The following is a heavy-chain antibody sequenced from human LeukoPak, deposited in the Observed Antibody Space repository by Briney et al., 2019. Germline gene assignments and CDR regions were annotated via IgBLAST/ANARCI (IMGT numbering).Heavy chain of an antibody. D-gene: IGHD1-26*01. Sequence: GGSLRLSCAASGFTFTSYSMSWVRQAPGKRLEWVSTISGSGGRTYYADSVKGRFTISRDNSKNTLYLQMNSLRAEDTAVYYCARDPYSGGYGSYYYYYMDVWGKGTTVTISS. CDR1: GFTFTSYS. CDR3: ARDPYSGGYGSYYYYYMDV. CDR2: ISGSGGRT. J-gene: IGHJ6*03. V-gene: IGHV3-23*01.